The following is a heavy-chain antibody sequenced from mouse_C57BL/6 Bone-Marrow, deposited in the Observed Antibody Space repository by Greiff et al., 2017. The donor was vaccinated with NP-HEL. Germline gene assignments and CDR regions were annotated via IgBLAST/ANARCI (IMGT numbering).Heavy chain of an antibody. CDR2: IRSKSNNYAT. CDR1: GFSFNTYA. J-gene: IGHJ1*03. V-gene: IGHV10-1*01. Sequence: EVQGVESGGGLVQPKGSLKLSCAASGFSFNTYAMNWVRQAPGKGLEWVARIRSKSNNYATYYADSVKDRFTISRDDSESMLYLQMNNLKTEDTAMYYCVRQLTYYYGSSYERYFDVWGTGTTVTVSS. D-gene: IGHD1-1*01. CDR3: VRQLTYYYGSSYERYFDV.